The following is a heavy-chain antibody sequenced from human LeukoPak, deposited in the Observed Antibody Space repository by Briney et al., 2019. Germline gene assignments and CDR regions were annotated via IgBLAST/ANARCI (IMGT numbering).Heavy chain of an antibody. CDR1: GFTFSSYS. J-gene: IGHJ5*02. Sequence: GGSLRLSCAASGFTFSSYSMNWVRQAPGKGLEWVSSISSSSSYIYYADSVKGRFTISRDNAKNSLYLQMNSLRAEDTAVYYCARVTMSTPRNWFDPWGQGTLVTVSS. CDR3: ARVTMSTPRNWFDP. V-gene: IGHV3-21*01. D-gene: IGHD3-10*02. CDR2: ISSSSSYI.